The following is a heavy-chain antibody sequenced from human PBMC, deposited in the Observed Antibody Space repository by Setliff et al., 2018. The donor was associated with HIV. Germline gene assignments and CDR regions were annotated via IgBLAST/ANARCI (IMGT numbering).Heavy chain of an antibody. D-gene: IGHD6-19*01. Sequence: ASVKVSCKASGYTFTIYGITWVRQAPGQGLEWMGWISGHSDSRKYGQKFDGRVTLTMDTSTSAAYMELRSLRSDDTAVYYCAAANEVFLYSSGRAFDIWGQGTMVTVSS. CDR1: GYTFTIYG. CDR3: AAANEVFLYSSGRAFDI. J-gene: IGHJ3*02. CDR2: ISGHSDSR. V-gene: IGHV1-18*01.